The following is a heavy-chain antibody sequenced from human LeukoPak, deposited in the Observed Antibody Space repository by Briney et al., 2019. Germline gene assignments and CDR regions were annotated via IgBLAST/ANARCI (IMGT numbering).Heavy chain of an antibody. V-gene: IGHV3-30*18. CDR3: AKNALWGTTVIGYFFDY. CDR1: GFTFSSYD. CDR2: ISYDGSNK. D-gene: IGHD4-11*01. J-gene: IGHJ4*02. Sequence: GGSLRLSCAASGFTFSSYDMHWVRQAPGKRLEWVALISYDGSNKYYADSVKGRFTISRDNSKNTLYLQMNSLRAEDTAVYYCAKNALWGTTVIGYFFDYWGQGTLVTVSS.